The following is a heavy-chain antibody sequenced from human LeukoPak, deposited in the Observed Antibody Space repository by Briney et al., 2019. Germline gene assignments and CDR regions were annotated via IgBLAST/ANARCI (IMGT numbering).Heavy chain of an antibody. Sequence: SVKVSCKASGGTFSSYAISWVRQAPGQGLEWMGGIIPIFGTANYAQKFQGRVTITADESTSTAYMELSSLRSEDTAVYYCARDVGDSSGLYAFDIWGQGTMVTVSS. CDR1: GGTFSSYA. V-gene: IGHV1-69*13. J-gene: IGHJ3*02. CDR3: ARDVGDSSGLYAFDI. D-gene: IGHD3-22*01. CDR2: IIPIFGTA.